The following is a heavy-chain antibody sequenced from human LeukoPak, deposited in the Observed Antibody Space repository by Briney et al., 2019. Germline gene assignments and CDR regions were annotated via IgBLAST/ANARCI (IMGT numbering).Heavy chain of an antibody. J-gene: IGHJ4*02. CDR3: AAGPWELDF. Sequence: SQTLSLTCTVSGGSISSGGYSWRWIRQHPAKGLEWIGYIYYSGSTYYNPSLKSRVTITVDTSKNQFSLKLSSVTAADSAMYYCAAGPWELDFWCQGTLVTVSS. CDR1: GGSISSGGYS. D-gene: IGHD1-26*01. CDR2: IYYSGST. V-gene: IGHV4-31*03.